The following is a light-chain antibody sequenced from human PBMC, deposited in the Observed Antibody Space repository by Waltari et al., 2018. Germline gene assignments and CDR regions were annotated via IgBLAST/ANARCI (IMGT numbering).Light chain of an antibody. V-gene: IGLV3-1*01. Sequence: SDEVTQPPSVSVSPGQNATITCSVDKLKDMYTAWFQQKPGQSPVLIIYRDTKRPPGIPERFLGSNSGNTATLTISGTQSMDEGDYYCQAWDSSRAVFGGGTKLTVL. CDR2: RDT. CDR3: QAWDSSRAV. J-gene: IGLJ3*02. CDR1: KLKDMY.